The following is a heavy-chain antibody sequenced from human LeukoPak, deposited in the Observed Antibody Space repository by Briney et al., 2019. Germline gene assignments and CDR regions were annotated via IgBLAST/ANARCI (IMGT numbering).Heavy chain of an antibody. D-gene: IGHD3-3*01. Sequence: GGSLRLSCVVSGFTFSSYEMIWVRQAPGKGLEWVANIKQDGSEKYYVDSVKGRFTISRDNAKNSLYLQMNSLRAEDTAVYYCARAPYYDFWSGYYNYWGQGTLVTVSS. V-gene: IGHV3-7*01. J-gene: IGHJ4*02. CDR1: GFTFSSYE. CDR2: IKQDGSEK. CDR3: ARAPYYDFWSGYYNY.